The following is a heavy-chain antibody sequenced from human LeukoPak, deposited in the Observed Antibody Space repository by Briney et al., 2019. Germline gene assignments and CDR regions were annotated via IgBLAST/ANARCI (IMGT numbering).Heavy chain of an antibody. CDR3: ARLQYSFLYGSGSYGVDY. CDR1: GFSFSSYW. D-gene: IGHD3-10*01. Sequence: PGGSLRLSCAASGFSFSSYWMHWVRQAPGKGLEWVANIKQDGSEKYYVDSVKGRFTISRDNAKNSLYLQMNSLRAEDTAVYYCARLQYSFLYGSGSYGVDYWGQGTLVTVSS. J-gene: IGHJ4*02. V-gene: IGHV3-7*01. CDR2: IKQDGSEK.